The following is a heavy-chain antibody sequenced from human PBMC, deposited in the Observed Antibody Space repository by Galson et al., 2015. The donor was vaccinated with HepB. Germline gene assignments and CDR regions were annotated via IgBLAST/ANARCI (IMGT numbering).Heavy chain of an antibody. CDR3: ARDTGSGRGFDYYGMDV. V-gene: IGHV3-66*02. CDR1: GFTVSSNY. J-gene: IGHJ6*02. D-gene: IGHD3-10*01. CDR2: IYSGGST. Sequence: SLRLSCAASGFTVSSNYMSWVRQAPGKGLEWVSVIYSGGSTYYADSVKGRFTISRDNSKNTLYLQMNSLRAEDTAVYYCARDTGSGRGFDYYGMDVWGQGTTVTVSS.